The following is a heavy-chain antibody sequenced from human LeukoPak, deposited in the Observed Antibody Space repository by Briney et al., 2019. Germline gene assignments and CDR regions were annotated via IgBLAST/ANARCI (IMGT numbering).Heavy chain of an antibody. D-gene: IGHD2-15*01. Sequence: ASVKVSCKASGYTXTGYYIHWVRQAPGQGLEWMGWINPNSGGTKYAQKFQGRVTMTRDTSISTAYMELSRLRSDDTAVYYCARAYCSGGSCPYGMDVWGQGTTVTVSS. CDR3: ARAYCSGGSCPYGMDV. CDR2: INPNSGGT. CDR1: GYTXTGYY. V-gene: IGHV1-2*02. J-gene: IGHJ6*02.